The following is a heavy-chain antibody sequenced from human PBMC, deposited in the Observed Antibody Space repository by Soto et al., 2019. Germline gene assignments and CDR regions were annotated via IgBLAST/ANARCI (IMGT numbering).Heavy chain of an antibody. CDR2: INAGNDNT. Sequence: ASVKVSCKASGYTFTNYAIHWVRQAPGQRLEWMGWINAGNDNTKYSQKFQGRVTITRDTSASTTYMELSSLRSEDTAVYYCAKEGALAGTPQNGFAPWGQGTLVTVSS. V-gene: IGHV1-3*01. CDR3: AKEGALAGTPQNGFAP. J-gene: IGHJ5*02. D-gene: IGHD6-19*01. CDR1: GYTFTNYA.